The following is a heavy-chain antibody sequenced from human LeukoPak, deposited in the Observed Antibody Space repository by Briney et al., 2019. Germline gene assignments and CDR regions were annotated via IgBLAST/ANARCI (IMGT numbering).Heavy chain of an antibody. D-gene: IGHD1-20*01. CDR3: ARDSITGTHFDY. J-gene: IGHJ4*02. CDR2: INPNSGGS. Sequence: ASVKVSCTASGYTFTGYFAHWVRQAPGQGLEWMGWINPNSGGSSYAQKFQGRVTMTRDTSISTAFIELSRLRSDDTAVYYCARDSITGTHFDYWGQGTLVTVSS. V-gene: IGHV1-2*02. CDR1: GYTFTGYF.